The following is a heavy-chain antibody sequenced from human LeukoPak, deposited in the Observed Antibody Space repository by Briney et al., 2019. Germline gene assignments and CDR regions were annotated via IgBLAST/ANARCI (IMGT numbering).Heavy chain of an antibody. J-gene: IGHJ4*02. CDR1: GFTFSSYS. Sequence: GGSLRLSCAASGFTFSSYSMNWVRQAPGKGLECVSYISSSSSTIYYADSVKGRFTISRDNAKNSLYLQMNSLRAEDTAVYYCARDCSAYNWNDGFDYWGQGTLVTVSS. D-gene: IGHD1-1*01. CDR3: ARDCSAYNWNDGFDY. V-gene: IGHV3-48*01. CDR2: ISSSSSTI.